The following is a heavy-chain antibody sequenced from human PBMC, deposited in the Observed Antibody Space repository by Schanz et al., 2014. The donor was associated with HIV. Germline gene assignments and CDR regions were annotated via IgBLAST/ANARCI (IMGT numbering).Heavy chain of an antibody. CDR3: ARVEGPPTFYYYYYGSDV. CDR2: IWYDGSSK. Sequence: QVQLVESGGGVVQPGRSLRLSCAASGFTFSSYVMHWVRQAPGKGLEWVTVIWYDGSSKYYAESVKGRFTISRDNSKNTLFLQMNSLRAEDTAVYYCARVEGPPTFYYYYYGSDVWGQGTAVIVSS. CDR1: GFTFSSYV. V-gene: IGHV3-33*01. J-gene: IGHJ6*02. D-gene: IGHD4-4*01.